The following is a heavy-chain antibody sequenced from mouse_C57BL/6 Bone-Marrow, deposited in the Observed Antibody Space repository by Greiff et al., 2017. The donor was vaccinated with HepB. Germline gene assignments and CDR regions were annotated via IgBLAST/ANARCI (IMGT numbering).Heavy chain of an antibody. V-gene: IGHV1-4*01. CDR3: DAMDY. D-gene: IGHD6-1*01. Sequence: VQLQQSGAELARPGASVKMSCKASGYTFTSYTMHWVKQRPGQGLEWIGYINPSSGYTKYNQKFKDKATLTADKSSSTAYMQLSSLTSEDSAVRSWDAMDYWGQGTSVTVSS. CDR1: GYTFTSYT. J-gene: IGHJ4*01. CDR2: INPSSGYT.